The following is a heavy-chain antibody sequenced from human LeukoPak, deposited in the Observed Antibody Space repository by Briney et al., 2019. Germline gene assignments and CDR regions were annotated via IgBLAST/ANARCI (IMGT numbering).Heavy chain of an antibody. CDR1: GYTFTSYA. V-gene: IGHV1-3*01. Sequence: ASVKVSCKASGYTFTSYAMHWVRQAPGQRLEWMGWINAGNGNTKYSQKFQGRVTITRDTSASTAYMELSSLRSEDTAVYYCARDYYGSGSSYLSYYFDYWGQGTLVTVPS. J-gene: IGHJ4*02. CDR3: ARDYYGSGSSYLSYYFDY. D-gene: IGHD3-10*01. CDR2: INAGNGNT.